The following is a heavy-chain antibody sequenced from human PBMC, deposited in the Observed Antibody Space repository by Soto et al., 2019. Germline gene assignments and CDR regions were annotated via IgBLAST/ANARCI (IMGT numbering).Heavy chain of an antibody. CDR3: LRWTRSISSFDY. V-gene: IGHV3-7*01. J-gene: IGHJ4*02. Sequence: GGSLRLSCAASGFAFSSYWMNWVRQAPGKGLDWVANISEDGSQTHYVDSMEGRLTISRENAGNALYLQMNSLRVEDTAVYYCLRWTRSISSFDYWGQGTMVTVYS. CDR1: GFAFSSYW. D-gene: IGHD2-2*01. CDR2: ISEDGSQT.